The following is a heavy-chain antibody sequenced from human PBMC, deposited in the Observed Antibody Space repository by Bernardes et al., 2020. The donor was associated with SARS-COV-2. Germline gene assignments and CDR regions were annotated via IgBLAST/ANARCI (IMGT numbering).Heavy chain of an antibody. J-gene: IGHJ6*02. V-gene: IGHV3-7*01. Sequence: GGSLRLSCAASGFTFRNSWMSWVRQAPGTGLEWVANIKQDASDKYYVDSVKGRFTIFRDNAKNSLYLQMNSLRVEDTALYFCARDLDSGMDVWGQGTTVTVSS. CDR1: GFTFRNSW. CDR2: IKQDASDK. CDR3: ARDLDSGMDV.